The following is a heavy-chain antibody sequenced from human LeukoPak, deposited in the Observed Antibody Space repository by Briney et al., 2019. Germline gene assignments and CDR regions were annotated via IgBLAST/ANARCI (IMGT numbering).Heavy chain of an antibody. CDR1: GFSFRTDW. V-gene: IGHV3-7*01. CDR2: IKQDGSEK. J-gene: IGHJ5*02. Sequence: GGSLRLSCAAFGFSFRTDWMGWVRHPPGKGLVWVANIKQDGSEKYYVDSVKGRFTISRDNAKNSLFLQMNSLRVEDTAVYYCVRSQYSSSSWGQGTLVTVSS. CDR3: VRSQYSSSS. D-gene: IGHD6-13*01.